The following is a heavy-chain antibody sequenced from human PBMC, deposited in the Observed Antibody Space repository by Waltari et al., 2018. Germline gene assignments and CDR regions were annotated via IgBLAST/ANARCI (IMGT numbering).Heavy chain of an antibody. J-gene: IGHJ4*02. CDR3: AGQRGASFDY. CDR1: GYSFTSYW. Sequence: EVQLVQSGAEVKKPGESLKLSCQGSGYSFTSYWIGWVRQMPGKGLEWMGIIYPCESDTGYSPSVQGQVSIAADKSISTADLQGSSLKASDTAMYYCAGQRGASFDYWGQGTLVTVSA. D-gene: IGHD1-26*01. V-gene: IGHV5-51*01. CDR2: IYPCESDT.